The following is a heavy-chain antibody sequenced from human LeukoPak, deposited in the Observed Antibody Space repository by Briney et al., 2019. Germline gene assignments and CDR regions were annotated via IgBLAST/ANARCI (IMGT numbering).Heavy chain of an antibody. CDR2: IGGSDGST. D-gene: IGHD5-12*01. V-gene: IGHV3-23*01. CDR3: ASSLGARIAYGMDV. Sequence: GGSLRLSCAASGFTFSSYAMSWVRQSPGKGLEWVSTIGGSDGSTYNADSVKDRFTMSRDNSKNTLYLQMNSLRAEDTAVYYCASSLGARIAYGMDVWGQGTTVTVSS. CDR1: GFTFSSYA. J-gene: IGHJ6*02.